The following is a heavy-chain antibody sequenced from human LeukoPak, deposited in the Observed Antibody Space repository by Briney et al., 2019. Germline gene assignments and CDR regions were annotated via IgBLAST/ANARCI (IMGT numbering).Heavy chain of an antibody. V-gene: IGHV1-69*13. D-gene: IGHD6-19*01. CDR3: AREVKQWLVQGLSYFDL. J-gene: IGHJ2*01. Sequence: SVKVSCKASGGAFSSYAISWVRQAPGQGLEWMGGIIPIFGTANYAQKFQGRVTITADESTSTAYMELSSLRSEDTAVYYCAREVKQWLVQGLSYFDLWGRGTLVTVSS. CDR2: IIPIFGTA. CDR1: GGAFSSYA.